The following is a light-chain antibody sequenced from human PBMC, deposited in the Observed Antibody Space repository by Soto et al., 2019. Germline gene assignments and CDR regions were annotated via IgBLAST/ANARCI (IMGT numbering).Light chain of an antibody. Sequence: NVLTQSPYTLSLSPGERAPLYCRASQSFSGHLAWYQQKPGQAPRLLIYDASKRATGIPARFSGSGFGTDYTLTISSLEPEDFAVYYCQQRSKWRTFGQGTKVDIK. CDR3: QQRSKWRT. V-gene: IGKV3-11*01. CDR1: QSFSGH. J-gene: IGKJ1*01. CDR2: DAS.